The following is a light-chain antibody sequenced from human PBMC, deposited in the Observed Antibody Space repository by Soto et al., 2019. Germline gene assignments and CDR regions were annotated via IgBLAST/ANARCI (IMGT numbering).Light chain of an antibody. CDR3: TSWTNSATMQ. V-gene: IGLV2-14*01. J-gene: IGLJ2*01. CDR1: SNDVGAYNY. CDR2: DVN. Sequence: QSALTQPASVSGSPGQSITISCTGTSNDVGAYNYVSWYQQHPGKAPKLMIYDVNIRPPGVSNRSSGSKSGNTASLTISVLQAEDEADSYCTSWTNSATMQFGGGTKLTVL.